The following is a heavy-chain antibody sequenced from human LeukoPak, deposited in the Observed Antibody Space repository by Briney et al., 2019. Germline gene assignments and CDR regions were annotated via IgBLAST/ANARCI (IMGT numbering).Heavy chain of an antibody. CDR3: ARDPGVMTTVVTLGY. V-gene: IGHV1-18*01. D-gene: IGHD4-23*01. CDR2: ISAYNGNT. CDR1: GYTFTSYG. Sequence: ASVKVSCKASGYTFTSYGISWVRQAPGQGLEWMGWISAYNGNTNYAQKLQGRVTMTTDTSTSTAYMELRSLRSDDTAVYYCARDPGVMTTVVTLGYWGQGTLVTVSS. J-gene: IGHJ4*02.